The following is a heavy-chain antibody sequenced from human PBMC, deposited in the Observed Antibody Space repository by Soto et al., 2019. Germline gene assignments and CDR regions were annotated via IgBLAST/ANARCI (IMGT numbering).Heavy chain of an antibody. CDR1: GFTFSNYG. Sequence: QVQLVGSGGGVVQPGRSLRLSCAASGFTFSNYGMQWVRQAPGKGMEWVAVISYDGSNKYYADSVKGRFTISSDNSANTLYLQMDSPRAADTAVYYCAKDHLPTTVTTPWFDPWGQGTLVTVSS. D-gene: IGHD4-17*01. CDR2: ISYDGSNK. V-gene: IGHV3-30*18. CDR3: AKDHLPTTVTTPWFDP. J-gene: IGHJ5*02.